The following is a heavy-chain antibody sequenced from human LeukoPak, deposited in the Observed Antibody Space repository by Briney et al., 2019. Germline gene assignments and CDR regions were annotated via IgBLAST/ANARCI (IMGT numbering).Heavy chain of an antibody. Sequence: PSETLSLTCTVSGGSISSSSYYWGWIRQPPGKGLEWIGSISYSGSTYYNPSLKSRVTISVDTSKNQFSLKLSSVTAADTAVYYCARPEYYYDSSGYYLDAFDIWGQGTMVTVSS. CDR2: ISYSGST. CDR3: ARPEYYYDSSGYYLDAFDI. D-gene: IGHD3-22*01. V-gene: IGHV4-39*01. J-gene: IGHJ3*02. CDR1: GGSISSSSYY.